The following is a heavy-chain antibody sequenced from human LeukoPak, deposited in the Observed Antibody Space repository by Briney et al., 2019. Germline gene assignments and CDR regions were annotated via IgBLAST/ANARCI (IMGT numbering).Heavy chain of an antibody. D-gene: IGHD3-3*01. Sequence: GGSLRLSCAASGFTFSSYWMSWVRQAPGKGLEWVANIKQDGSEKYYVDSVKGRFTISRDNAKNSLYLQMNSLRAEDTAVYYCARDRTIFGVVTEAFDIWGKGQWSPSLQ. V-gene: IGHV3-7*01. CDR2: IKQDGSEK. J-gene: IGHJ3*02. CDR3: ARDRTIFGVVTEAFDI. CDR1: GFTFSSYW.